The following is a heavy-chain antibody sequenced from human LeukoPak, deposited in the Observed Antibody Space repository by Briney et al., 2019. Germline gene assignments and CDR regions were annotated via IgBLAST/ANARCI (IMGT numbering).Heavy chain of an antibody. V-gene: IGHV3-7*01. D-gene: IGHD2-2*01. CDR2: IKKDGIEK. J-gene: IGHJ4*02. Sequence: GGSLRLSCVVSGFTLSSDWMSWVRQAPGKGLEWVANIKKDGIEKYYVESVKGRFTISRDNAKNSLSLQMNSLRAEDTAVYYCARGRYSSRSGGYYFDIWGQGTLVTVSS. CDR1: GFTLSSDW. CDR3: ARGRYSSRSGGYYFDI.